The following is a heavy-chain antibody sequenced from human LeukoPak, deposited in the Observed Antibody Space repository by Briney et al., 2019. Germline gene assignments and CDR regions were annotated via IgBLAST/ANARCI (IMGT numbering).Heavy chain of an antibody. Sequence: PSETLSLTCTVSGGSISSSTYYWAWIRQPPGKGLEWIGSIYYSGSTYYNPSLKSRVTISVDTSKNQFSLKLSSVTAADTAVYYCARIESGWYPLGAEAFDIWGQGTMVTVSS. V-gene: IGHV4-39*01. D-gene: IGHD6-19*01. CDR2: IYYSGST. CDR3: ARIESGWYPLGAEAFDI. J-gene: IGHJ3*02. CDR1: GGSISSSTYY.